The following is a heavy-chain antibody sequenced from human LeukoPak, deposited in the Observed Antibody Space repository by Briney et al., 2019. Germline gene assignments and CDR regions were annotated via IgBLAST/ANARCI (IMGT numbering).Heavy chain of an antibody. CDR3: AKVSYGANFETQFFDY. V-gene: IGHV3-23*01. Sequence: GGSLRLSCAASGFTFSSYAMSWVRQAPGRGLEWVSAISGSGGSTYYADSVKGRFTVSRDSSKNTLYLQMNSLRAEDTAVYYCAKVSYGANFETQFFDYRGQGTL. CDR1: GFTFSSYA. D-gene: IGHD4-23*01. CDR2: ISGSGGST. J-gene: IGHJ4*01.